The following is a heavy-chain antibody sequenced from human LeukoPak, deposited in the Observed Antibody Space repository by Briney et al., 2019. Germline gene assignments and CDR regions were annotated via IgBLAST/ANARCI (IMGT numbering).Heavy chain of an antibody. Sequence: PSETPSLTCAVYGGSFSGYYWSWIRQPPGKGLEWIGEINHSGSTNYNPSLKSRVTISVDTSKNQFSLKLSSVTAADTAVYYCATRITQNFDYWGQGTLVTVSS. J-gene: IGHJ4*02. V-gene: IGHV4-34*01. CDR2: INHSGST. CDR3: ATRITQNFDY. D-gene: IGHD3-10*01. CDR1: GGSFSGYY.